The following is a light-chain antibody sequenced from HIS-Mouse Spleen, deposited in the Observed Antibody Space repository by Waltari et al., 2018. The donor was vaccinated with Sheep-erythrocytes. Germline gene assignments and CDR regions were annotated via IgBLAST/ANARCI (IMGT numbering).Light chain of an antibody. Sequence: EIVLTQSPATLSLSPGERATLSCRASRSVSSYLAWYQQKPGQAPRLLIYDASNRATGIPARFSGSGSGTDFTLTISSLEPEDFAVYYCQQRSNWYTFGQGTKLESK. CDR3: QQRSNWYT. J-gene: IGKJ2*01. CDR1: RSVSSY. V-gene: IGKV3-11*01. CDR2: DAS.